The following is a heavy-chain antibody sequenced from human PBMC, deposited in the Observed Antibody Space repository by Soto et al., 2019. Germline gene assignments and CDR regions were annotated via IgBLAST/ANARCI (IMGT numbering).Heavy chain of an antibody. D-gene: IGHD3-10*01. CDR2: IIPIFDAT. J-gene: IGHJ4*02. Sequence: VQMVQSGAEVKKPGSSARVSCKVSGGTFSRHSISWARQAPGQGLEWMGGIIPIFDATQYAQKFQGRLTITADESTTTFHMDLSGLRPEDTAIYYCSRDLTSVRGSWGQGTLVTVS. CDR1: GGTFSRHS. V-gene: IGHV1-69*01. CDR3: SRDLTSVRGS.